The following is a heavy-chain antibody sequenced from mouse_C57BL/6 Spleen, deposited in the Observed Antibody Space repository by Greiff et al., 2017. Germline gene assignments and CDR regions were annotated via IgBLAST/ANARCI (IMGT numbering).Heavy chain of an antibody. D-gene: IGHD2-4*01. CDR2: IHPNSGST. Sequence: QVQLQQPGAELVKPGASVKLSCKASGYTFTSYWMHWVKQRPGQGLEWIGMIHPNSGSTNYNEKFKSKATLTVDKSSSAAYMQLSSLTSEDSAVYYCARSPYDDYPWFAYWGQGTLVTVSA. V-gene: IGHV1-64*01. CDR1: GYTFTSYW. CDR3: ARSPYDDYPWFAY. J-gene: IGHJ3*01.